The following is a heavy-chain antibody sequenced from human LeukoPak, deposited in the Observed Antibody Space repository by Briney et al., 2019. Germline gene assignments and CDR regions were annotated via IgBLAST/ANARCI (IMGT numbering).Heavy chain of an antibody. D-gene: IGHD6-13*01. CDR2: IYTSGST. V-gene: IGHV4-4*07. CDR1: GGSFSGYY. Sequence: SETLSLTCAVYGGSFSGYYWSWIRQPAGKGLEWIGRIYTSGSTNYNPSLKSRVTMSVDTSKNQFSLKLSSVTAADTAVYYCAREVAAAGHFDYWGQGTLVTVSS. CDR3: AREVAAAGHFDY. J-gene: IGHJ4*02.